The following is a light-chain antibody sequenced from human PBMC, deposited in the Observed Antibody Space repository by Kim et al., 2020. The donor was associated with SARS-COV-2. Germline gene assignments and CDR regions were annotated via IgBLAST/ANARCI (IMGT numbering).Light chain of an antibody. J-gene: IGKJ2*01. CDR2: ESS. CDR3: QQYSDWPPT. CDR1: QNINIL. V-gene: IGKV3-15*01. Sequence: SLSPGERASLSCWASQNINILLAWYQQKPDQAPRLLLYESSTRATAIPARFSGSGSGTVFTLTIVSLQSEDFAVYYCQQYSDWPPTFGQGTKLEIK.